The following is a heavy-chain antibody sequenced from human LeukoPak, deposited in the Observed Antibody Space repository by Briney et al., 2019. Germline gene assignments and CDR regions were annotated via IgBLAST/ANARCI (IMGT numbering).Heavy chain of an antibody. Sequence: GGSLRLSCAASGFTFSRYGMNWVRQAPGKGLECVSYISSTGGTIYYADSVKGRFTISRDNAKDSLYLQMNSLRVEDTAVYYCAPNESGDFGLLAYWGQGTLVTVSS. CDR1: GFTFSRYG. CDR3: APNESGDFGLLAY. J-gene: IGHJ4*02. V-gene: IGHV3-48*01. CDR2: ISSTGGTI. D-gene: IGHD4-17*01.